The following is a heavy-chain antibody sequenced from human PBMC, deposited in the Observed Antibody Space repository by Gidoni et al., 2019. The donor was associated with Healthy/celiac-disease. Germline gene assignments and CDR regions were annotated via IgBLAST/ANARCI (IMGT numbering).Heavy chain of an antibody. J-gene: IGHJ2*01. V-gene: IGHV3-11*06. CDR1: GFTFRDYY. CDR3: ARVAATVTTSRYFDL. D-gene: IGHD4-17*01. Sequence: QVQLVESGGGLVKPGGSLRLSCAASGFTFRDYYMSWIRQAPGKGLEWVAYISRSSSYTNYADSVKGRFTISRDNAKNSLYLQMNSLRAEDTAVYYCARVAATVTTSRYFDLWGRGTLVTVSS. CDR2: ISRSSSYT.